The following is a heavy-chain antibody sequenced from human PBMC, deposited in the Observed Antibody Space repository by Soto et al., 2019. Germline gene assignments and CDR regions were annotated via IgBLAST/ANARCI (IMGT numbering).Heavy chain of an antibody. CDR1: GGSISSGNW. CDR3: ARNVRYYIDY. V-gene: IGHV4-4*02. J-gene: IGHJ4*02. CDR2: IYHSGIT. Sequence: PSATLSLTCAVSGGSISSGNWWSWVRQSPGKELEWIGEIYHSGITNYNPSLKSRVTISVDNSENQLSLSLNSVTAADTAVYYCARNVRYYIDYWGQGTLVTVSS.